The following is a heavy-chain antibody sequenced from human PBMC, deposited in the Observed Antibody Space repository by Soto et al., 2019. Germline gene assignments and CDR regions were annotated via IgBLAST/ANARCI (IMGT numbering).Heavy chain of an antibody. CDR2: VSDDGSKT. Sequence: GWSLRLSCASSVFSFTSYGMHWVRQAPGKGLEWLASVSDDGSKTYYADSVKGRFTISRDNSKNTLYLQMYSLRAEDTAVYYCAKPASFCGGDCYSRWFDPWGQGTLVTVSS. CDR3: AKPASFCGGDCYSRWFDP. V-gene: IGHV3-30*18. J-gene: IGHJ5*02. D-gene: IGHD2-21*02. CDR1: VFSFTSYG.